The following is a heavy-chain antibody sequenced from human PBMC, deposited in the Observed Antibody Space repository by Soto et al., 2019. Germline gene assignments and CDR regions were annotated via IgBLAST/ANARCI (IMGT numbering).Heavy chain of an antibody. CDR1: GYTFTSYA. CDR3: AREAGPGYCSGGSCYSGYYYGMDV. CDR2: INAGNGNT. J-gene: IGHJ6*02. D-gene: IGHD2-15*01. V-gene: IGHV1-3*01. Sequence: GASVKVSCKASGYTFTSYAMHWVRQAPGQRLEWMGWINAGNGNTKYSQKFQGWVTMTRDTSISTAYMELSRLRSDDTAVYYCAREAGPGYCSGGSCYSGYYYGMDVWGQGTTVTVSS.